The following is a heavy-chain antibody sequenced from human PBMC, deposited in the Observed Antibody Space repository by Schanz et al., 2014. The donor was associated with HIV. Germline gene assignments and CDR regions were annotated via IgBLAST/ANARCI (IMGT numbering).Heavy chain of an antibody. D-gene: IGHD3-3*01. J-gene: IGHJ6*02. CDR2: ISYDGRNK. V-gene: IGHV3-33*05. Sequence: QVRLVESGGGVVRPGRSLRLSCAASGFTFDSYGMHWVRQAPGKGLEWVAVISYDGRNKKFANSVKGRFTISRDNSKNTVYLQAKSLRPEDTAVYFCTRGRFLERGGMDVWGQGTAVTVSS. CDR3: TRGRFLERGGMDV. CDR1: GFTFDSYG.